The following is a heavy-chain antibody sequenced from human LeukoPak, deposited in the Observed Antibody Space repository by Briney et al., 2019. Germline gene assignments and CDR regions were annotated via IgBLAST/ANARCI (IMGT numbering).Heavy chain of an antibody. CDR3: ARNYGEYVQRRLDY. CDR2: INPNSGDT. D-gene: IGHD4-17*01. CDR1: GYTFTGYY. V-gene: IGHV1-2*02. Sequence: GASVKVSCKASGYTFTGYYMHWVRQAPGQGLEWMGWINPNSGDTNYAQKFQGRVTMTRDASISTAYMELSRLRSDDTAVYYCARNYGEYVQRRLDYWGQGTLVTVSS. J-gene: IGHJ4*02.